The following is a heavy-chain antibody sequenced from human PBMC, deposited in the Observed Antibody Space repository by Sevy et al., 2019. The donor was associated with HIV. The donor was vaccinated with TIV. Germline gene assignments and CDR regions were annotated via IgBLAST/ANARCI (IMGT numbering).Heavy chain of an antibody. Sequence: SETLSLTCTVSGGSISSSSYYWGWIRQPPGKGLEWIGSIYYSGSTYYNPSLKSRVTISVDTSKNQFSLKLSSVTAADTAVYYCASTIFEVVRSIWFDPWGQGTLVTVSS. D-gene: IGHD3-3*01. CDR1: GGSISSSSYY. CDR2: IYYSGST. J-gene: IGHJ5*02. V-gene: IGHV4-39*01. CDR3: ASTIFEVVRSIWFDP.